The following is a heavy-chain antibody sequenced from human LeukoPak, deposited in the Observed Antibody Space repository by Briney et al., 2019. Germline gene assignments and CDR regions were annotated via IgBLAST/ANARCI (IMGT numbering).Heavy chain of an antibody. CDR2: ISGSGGST. V-gene: IGHV3-23*01. CDR1: GFTFSSYA. D-gene: IGHD1-26*01. CDR3: AKGEAWYNWFDS. Sequence: PGGSLRLSCAASGFTFSSYAMSWVRQAPGKGLEWVSAISGSGGSTYYADSVKGRFTISRDNSKNTLYLQMNSLRAEDTALYYCAKGEAWYNWFDSWGQGTLVTVSS. J-gene: IGHJ5*01.